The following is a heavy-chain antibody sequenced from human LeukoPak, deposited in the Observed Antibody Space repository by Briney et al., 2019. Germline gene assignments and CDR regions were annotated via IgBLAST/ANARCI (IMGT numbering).Heavy chain of an antibody. CDR2: IYYSGST. D-gene: IGHD4-17*01. CDR3: ARADGDYLFDY. Sequence: SETLSLTCTVSGGSISSSSYYWGWIRQPPGKGLEWIGGIYYSGSTYYNPSLKSRVTISVDSSKNQFSLKLSSVTAADTAVYYCARADGDYLFDYWGQGTLVTVSS. J-gene: IGHJ4*02. CDR1: GGSISSSSYY. V-gene: IGHV4-39*07.